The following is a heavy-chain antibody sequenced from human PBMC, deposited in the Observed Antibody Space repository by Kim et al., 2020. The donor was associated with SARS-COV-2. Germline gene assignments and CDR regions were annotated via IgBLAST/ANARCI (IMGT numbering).Heavy chain of an antibody. D-gene: IGHD5-18*01. CDR1: GFTFSGSA. V-gene: IGHV3-73*01. Sequence: GGSLRLSCAASGFTFSGSAMHWVRQASGKGLEWVGRIRSKANSYATAYAASVKGRLTISRDDSKNTAYLQMNSLKTEDTAVYYCTRHMDTAMVTRGYYYYYGMDGGGQGTTVTVSS. CDR2: IRSKANSYAT. CDR3: TRHMDTAMVTRGYYYYYGMDG. J-gene: IGHJ6*02.